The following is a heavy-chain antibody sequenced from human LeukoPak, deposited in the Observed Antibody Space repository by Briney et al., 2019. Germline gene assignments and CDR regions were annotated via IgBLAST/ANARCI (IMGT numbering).Heavy chain of an antibody. D-gene: IGHD1-1*01. CDR1: GGSFSGYY. CDR2: INHSGST. CDR3: ARGGFALAHHRGTHFDY. Sequence: ASETLSLTCAVYGGSFSGYYWSWIRQPPGKGLEWMGEINHSGSTNYNPSLKSRVTISVNTSKNQFSLKLTSVTAADTAVYYCARGGFALAHHRGTHFDYWGQGTLVTVSS. J-gene: IGHJ4*02. V-gene: IGHV4-34*01.